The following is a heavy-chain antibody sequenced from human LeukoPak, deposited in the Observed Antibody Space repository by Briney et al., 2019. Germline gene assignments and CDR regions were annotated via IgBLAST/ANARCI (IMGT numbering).Heavy chain of an antibody. CDR2: ISYDGSNK. Sequence: GGSLRLSCAASGFTFSSYGMHWVRQAPGKGLEWVAVISYDGSNKYYADSVKGRFTISRDNSKNTLYLQMNSLRAEDTAVYYCAKDRILWGGYSYGLDYWGQGTLVTVSS. D-gene: IGHD5-18*01. CDR1: GFTFSSYG. CDR3: AKDRILWGGYSYGLDY. V-gene: IGHV3-30*18. J-gene: IGHJ4*02.